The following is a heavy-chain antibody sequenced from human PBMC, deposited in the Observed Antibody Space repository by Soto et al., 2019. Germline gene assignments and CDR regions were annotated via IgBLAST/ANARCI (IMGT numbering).Heavy chain of an antibody. CDR2: ISGSGIST. CDR3: AKEWLAPRYYYGMDV. D-gene: IGHD6-19*01. Sequence: GGSLRLSCAASGLTFSSYAMSWVRQAPGKGLEWVSGISGSGISTYYADSVKGRFTISRDNSKNTLYLQMNSLRAEDTAVYYCAKEWLAPRYYYGMDVWGQGTTVTVSS. V-gene: IGHV3-23*01. CDR1: GLTFSSYA. J-gene: IGHJ6*02.